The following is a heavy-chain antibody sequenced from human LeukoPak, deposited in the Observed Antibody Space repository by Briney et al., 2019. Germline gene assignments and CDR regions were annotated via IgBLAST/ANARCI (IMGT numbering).Heavy chain of an antibody. V-gene: IGHV3-66*04. D-gene: IGHD3-3*01. Sequence: GGSLRLSCAASGFSVSSKYMSWVRQAPGKGLEWVSVIYSGGSTYYADSVKGRFTISRDNAKNSLYLQMNSLRAEDTAVYYCARQRFLEWPWGQRTLVTVSS. J-gene: IGHJ5*02. CDR1: GFSVSSKY. CDR3: ARQRFLEWP. CDR2: IYSGGST.